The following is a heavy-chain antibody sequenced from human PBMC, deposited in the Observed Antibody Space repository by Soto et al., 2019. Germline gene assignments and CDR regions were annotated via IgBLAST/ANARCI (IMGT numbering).Heavy chain of an antibody. J-gene: IGHJ3*02. D-gene: IGHD5-18*01. V-gene: IGHV3-64*01. Sequence: GGSLRLSCAASGFTFSSYAMHWVRQAPGKGLEYVSAISSNGGSTYYANSVKGRFTISRDNSKNTLYLQMGSLRAEDMAVYYCARGIQPLSFDIWGQGTMVTV. CDR2: ISSNGGST. CDR1: GFTFSSYA. CDR3: ARGIQPLSFDI.